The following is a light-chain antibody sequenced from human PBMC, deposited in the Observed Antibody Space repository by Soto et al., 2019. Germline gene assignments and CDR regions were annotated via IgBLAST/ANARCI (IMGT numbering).Light chain of an antibody. CDR1: SSDVGGYHY. V-gene: IGLV2-11*01. Sequence: QSALTQPRSVSGSPGQSVTLSCTGTSSDVGGYHYVSWYQHHPGKAPKIIIYDVNKRPSGVPDRFSGSKSGNTASLTISGLQTEDEADYYCCSYAGSSLVFGGGTKVTVL. CDR2: DVN. CDR3: CSYAGSSLV. J-gene: IGLJ2*01.